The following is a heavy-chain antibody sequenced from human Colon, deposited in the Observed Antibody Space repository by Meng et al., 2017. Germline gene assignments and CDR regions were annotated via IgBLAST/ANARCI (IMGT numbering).Heavy chain of an antibody. Sequence: QVQIQQGGAGLLKPSEPLSLTCAVSGGSFSGFYWSWIRQPPGKGLEWIGEIDHFGISNYNSSLKGRLTMSVDTSKKQISLTLTSVTAADTAVYYCATGLRHGDWFDPWGPGTLVTVSS. J-gene: IGHJ5*02. CDR2: IDHFGIS. CDR1: GGSFSGFY. D-gene: IGHD4-17*01. CDR3: ATGLRHGDWFDP. V-gene: IGHV4-34*02.